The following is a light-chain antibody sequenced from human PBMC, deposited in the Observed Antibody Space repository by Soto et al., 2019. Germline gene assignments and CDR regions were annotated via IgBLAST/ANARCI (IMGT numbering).Light chain of an antibody. V-gene: IGKV3-11*01. Sequence: IVLTQSPATLSLSPGERATLSCRTSQSVSSYFAWYQQKPGRAPRLLIYDASNRATGIPAMFIGSGSGTDFTLTISSLEPEDFAVYYCQQRSKWPITFGQGTRLEIK. J-gene: IGKJ5*01. CDR1: QSVSSY. CDR3: QQRSKWPIT. CDR2: DAS.